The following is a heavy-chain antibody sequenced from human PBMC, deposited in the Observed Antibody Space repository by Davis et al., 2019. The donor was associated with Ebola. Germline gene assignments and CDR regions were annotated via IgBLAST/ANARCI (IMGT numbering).Heavy chain of an antibody. V-gene: IGHV1-8*01. CDR2: MNPDTGKT. Sequence: ASVKVSCKASGYTFINYDINWVRQATGQGLEWMGWMNPDTGKTGYAQKFQGRVTMTGDTSIGTVYMELSSLRSEDTAVYFCARVPRRTEDLVHAMDVWGQGTTVTVS. D-gene: IGHD3/OR15-3a*01. J-gene: IGHJ6*02. CDR1: GYTFINYD. CDR3: ARVPRRTEDLVHAMDV.